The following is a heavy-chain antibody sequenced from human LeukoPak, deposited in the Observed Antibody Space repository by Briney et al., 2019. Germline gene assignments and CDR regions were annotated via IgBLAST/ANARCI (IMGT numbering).Heavy chain of an antibody. CDR2: INHSGST. J-gene: IGHJ4*02. D-gene: IGHD6-6*01. CDR3: ARGSSSSRRLDY. V-gene: IGHV4-30-2*01. CDR1: GGSISSGGYY. Sequence: SQTLSLTCTVSGGSISSGGYYWSWIRQPPGKGLEWIGYINHSGSTYYNPSLKSRVTISVDRSKNQFSLKLSSVTAADTAVYYCARGSSSSRRLDYWGQGTLVTVSS.